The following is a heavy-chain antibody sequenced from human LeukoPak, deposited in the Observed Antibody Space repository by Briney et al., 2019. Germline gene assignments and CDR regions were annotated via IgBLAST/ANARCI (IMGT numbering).Heavy chain of an antibody. CDR3: ARGADTGYSSDS. V-gene: IGHV3-74*01. D-gene: IGHD6-19*01. CDR2: INSDARST. CDR1: GFTFSSYS. J-gene: IGHJ5*02. Sequence: GGSLRLSCAASGFTFSSYSMNWVRQAPGKGLVWVSRINSDARSTSYADSVKGRFTISRDNAKNTLYLQMNSLRAEDTAVYYCARGADTGYSSDSWGQGTLVTVSS.